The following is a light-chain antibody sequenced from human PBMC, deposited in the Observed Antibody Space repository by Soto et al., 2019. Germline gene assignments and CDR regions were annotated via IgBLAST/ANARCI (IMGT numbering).Light chain of an antibody. J-gene: IGKJ2*01. CDR1: QGISSW. CDR3: QQANSFPYT. Sequence: DIQMTQSPSSVSASVGDRVTITCRASQGISSWVAWYQQKPGKAPKLLIYAASSLQSGVPARFSGSGSGTDFSLTISSRQPEDFATYYCQQANSFPYTFGQGTKLEIK. CDR2: AAS. V-gene: IGKV1-12*01.